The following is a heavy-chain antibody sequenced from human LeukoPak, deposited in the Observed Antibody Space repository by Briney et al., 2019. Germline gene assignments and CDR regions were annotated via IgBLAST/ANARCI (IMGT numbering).Heavy chain of an antibody. Sequence: GGSLRLSCAASGFTFSSYSMNWVRQAPGKGLEWVSSISSASTYIYYADSVRGRFTISRDNAKNSLYLQMNSLRAEDTAMYYCARLVWDTTMADGDIDSWGQGTLLIVSS. CDR2: ISSASTYI. CDR3: ARLVWDTTMADGDIDS. D-gene: IGHD5-18*01. V-gene: IGHV3-21*01. J-gene: IGHJ4*02. CDR1: GFTFSSYS.